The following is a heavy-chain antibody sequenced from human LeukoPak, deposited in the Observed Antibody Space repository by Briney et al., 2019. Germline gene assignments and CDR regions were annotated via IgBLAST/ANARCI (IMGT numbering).Heavy chain of an antibody. CDR1: GYTFIGYY. D-gene: IGHD2-2*02. V-gene: IGHV1-2*04. J-gene: IGHJ4*02. CDR2: INPNSGGT. CDR3: ARATRPIVVVPAAIYYFDY. Sequence: ASVKVSCKTSGYTFIGYYMHWVRQAPGQGLEWMGWINPNSGGTNYAQKFQGWVTMTRDASISTAYMELSRLRSDDTAVYYCARATRPIVVVPAAIYYFDYWGQGTLVTVSS.